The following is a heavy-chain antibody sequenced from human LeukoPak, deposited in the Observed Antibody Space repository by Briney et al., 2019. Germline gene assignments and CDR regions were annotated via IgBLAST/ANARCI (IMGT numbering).Heavy chain of an antibody. Sequence: ASVKVSCKASGYTFTGQYLHWVRQAPGQGLEWMGWISGNNDNSNYGQKFQGRLTMTTDSSTSIAYMELRKLRSDDTAVYYCARDGTSTDDFWGQGTLVTVSS. CDR3: ARDGTSTDDF. D-gene: IGHD2-2*01. CDR2: ISGNNDNS. CDR1: GYTFTGQY. V-gene: IGHV1-18*01. J-gene: IGHJ4*02.